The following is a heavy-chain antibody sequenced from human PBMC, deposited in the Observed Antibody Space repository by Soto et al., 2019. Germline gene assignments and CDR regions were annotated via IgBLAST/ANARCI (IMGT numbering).Heavy chain of an antibody. CDR1: GFTFSSYE. V-gene: IGHV3-48*03. CDR3: ARDLRMDV. CDR2: ISSSGSTI. J-gene: IGHJ6*02. Sequence: LSLTCTVSGFTFSSYEMNWVRQAPGKGLEWVSYISSSGSTIYYADSVKGRFTISRDNAKNSLYLQMNSLRAEDTAVYYCARDLRMDVWGQGTTVTVSS.